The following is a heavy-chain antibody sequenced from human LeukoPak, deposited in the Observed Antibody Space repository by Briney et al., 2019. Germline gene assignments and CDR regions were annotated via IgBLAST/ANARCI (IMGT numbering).Heavy chain of an antibody. CDR1: GFTFSSYS. J-gene: IGHJ4*02. CDR3: ARGRSSSGLIDY. Sequence: GSLRLSCAASGFTFSSYSMNWVRQAPGKGLEWVSSISSSSSYIYYADSVKGRFTISRDNAKNSLYLQMNSLRAEDTAVYYCARGRSSSGLIDYWGQGTLVTVSS. CDR2: ISSSSSYI. D-gene: IGHD6-19*01. V-gene: IGHV3-21*01.